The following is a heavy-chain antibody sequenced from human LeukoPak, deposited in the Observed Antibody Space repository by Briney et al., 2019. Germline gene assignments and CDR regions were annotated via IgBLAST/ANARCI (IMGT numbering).Heavy chain of an antibody. CDR1: GFTFSSYW. J-gene: IGHJ4*02. V-gene: IGHV3-49*04. D-gene: IGHD6-19*01. Sequence: GGSLRLSCAASGFTFSSYWMSWVRQAPGKGLEWVGFIRSKAYGGTTEYAASVKGRFTISRDDSKSIAYLQMNSLKTEDTAVYYCTRKQWLAYFDYWGQGTLVTVSS. CDR3: TRKQWLAYFDY. CDR2: IRSKAYGGTT.